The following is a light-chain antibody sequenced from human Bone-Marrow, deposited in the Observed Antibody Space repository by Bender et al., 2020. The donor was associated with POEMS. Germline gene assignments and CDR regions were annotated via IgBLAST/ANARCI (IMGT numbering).Light chain of an antibody. CDR3: SSYAGAYTWV. J-gene: IGLJ3*02. Sequence: QSALTQPRSVSGSPGQSVTISCSETSGFNSVSWYQQHPGKAPKLMISDVNKRPSGVPDRFSGSKSDNTASLTISGLQADDEADYYCSSYAGAYTWVFGGGTKLTVL. V-gene: IGLV2-11*01. CDR2: DVN. CDR1: SGFNS.